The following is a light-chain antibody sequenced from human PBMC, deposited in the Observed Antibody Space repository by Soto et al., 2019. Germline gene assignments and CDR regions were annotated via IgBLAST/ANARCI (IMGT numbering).Light chain of an antibody. J-gene: IGKJ1*01. V-gene: IGKV3-11*01. CDR2: AAS. Sequence: EIVLTQSPATLSLSPGERAPLSCRASQGISNSLAWYQQIPGQAPRLLIYAASNRATGIPARFSGSGSGTDFTLTISSLEPEDFVFYYCQQRSNWPPGPFGQGTKVDIK. CDR1: QGISNS. CDR3: QQRSNWPPGP.